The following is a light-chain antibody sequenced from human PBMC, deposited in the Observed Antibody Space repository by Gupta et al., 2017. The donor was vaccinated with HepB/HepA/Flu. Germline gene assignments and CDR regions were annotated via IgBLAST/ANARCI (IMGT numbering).Light chain of an antibody. CDR3: SSYAGNYNLV. CDR1: SSDVGGYDF. V-gene: IGLV2-8*01. Sequence: QSALTQPPSASGSPGQSVPISCSGTSSDVGGYDFVSWYQQHPGKAPKLIIYEVIQRPSGVPDRFAGSKSGNTASLTVSGLQAEDEANYYCSSYAGNYNLVFGGGTKLTVL. J-gene: IGLJ2*01. CDR2: EVI.